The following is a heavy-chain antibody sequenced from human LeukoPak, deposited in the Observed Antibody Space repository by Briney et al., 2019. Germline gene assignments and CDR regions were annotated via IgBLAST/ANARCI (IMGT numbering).Heavy chain of an antibody. CDR3: ARYDYVWGSYRIGPKNAFDI. Sequence: PGGSLRLSCAVSGFTFSSYAMSWVRQAPGKGLEWVSTISGSGDNTYSADSVRGRFTISRDNAKNSLYLQMNSLRAEDTAVYYCARYDYVWGSYRIGPKNAFDIWGQGTMVTVSS. V-gene: IGHV3-23*01. CDR2: ISGSGDNT. D-gene: IGHD3-16*02. CDR1: GFTFSSYA. J-gene: IGHJ3*02.